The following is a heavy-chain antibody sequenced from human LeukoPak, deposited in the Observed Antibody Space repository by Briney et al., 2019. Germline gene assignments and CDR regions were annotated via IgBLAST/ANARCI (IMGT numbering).Heavy chain of an antibody. CDR2: ICYSGSS. Sequence: SETLCLTCTASGGSISSTSYYWGWIRQPPGQGLEWIGSICYSGSSYYNPSLRSRVTISVDTSKNQFPLKLSSVTAADTAVHYCARELTGAWASFDYWGQGTLVTASS. CDR1: GGSISSTSYY. V-gene: IGHV4-39*06. D-gene: IGHD7-27*01. J-gene: IGHJ4*02. CDR3: ARELTGAWASFDY.